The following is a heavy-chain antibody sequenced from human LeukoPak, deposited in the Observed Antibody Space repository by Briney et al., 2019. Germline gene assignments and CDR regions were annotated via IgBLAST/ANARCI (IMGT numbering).Heavy chain of an antibody. CDR3: ARGRHYDFWSAQTPFDY. Sequence: GGSLRLSCAASGFAVSSNYMSWVRQAPGKGLEWVSVIYSGGSTYYADSVKGRFTISRDNSKNTLYLQMNSLRAEDTAVYYCARGRHYDFWSAQTPFDYWGQGTLVTVSS. V-gene: IGHV3-53*01. CDR1: GFAVSSNY. CDR2: IYSGGST. J-gene: IGHJ4*02. D-gene: IGHD3-3*01.